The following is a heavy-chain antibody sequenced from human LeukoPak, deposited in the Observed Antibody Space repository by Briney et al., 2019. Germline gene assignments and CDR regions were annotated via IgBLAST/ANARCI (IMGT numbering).Heavy chain of an antibody. CDR2: IYYRGST. V-gene: IGHV4-39*01. Sequence: SETLSLTCTVSGGSISSSSYYWGWIRQPPGRGPQRIGRIYYRGSTYYNPYLQSRDTLSEDTSKNQFSLKLSSVTAADTAVYYCARPHGSYWSAFDIWGQGTMVTVSS. CDR1: GGSISSSSYY. J-gene: IGHJ3*02. D-gene: IGHD1-26*01. CDR3: ARPHGSYWSAFDI.